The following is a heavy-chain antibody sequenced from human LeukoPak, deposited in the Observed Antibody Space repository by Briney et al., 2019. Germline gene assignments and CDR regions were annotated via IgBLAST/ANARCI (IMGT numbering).Heavy chain of an antibody. CDR1: GFTFSSYA. CDR3: AKDGRKNDIVVVPAATDY. V-gene: IGHV3-23*01. D-gene: IGHD2-2*01. J-gene: IGHJ4*02. Sequence: PGGFLRLSCAASGFTFSSYAMSWVRQAPGTGLEWLSTISGSGGSTYYADSVKGRFTISRDNSKNTLYVQMNSLRAEDTAVYYCAKDGRKNDIVVVPAATDYWGQGTLVTVSS. CDR2: ISGSGGST.